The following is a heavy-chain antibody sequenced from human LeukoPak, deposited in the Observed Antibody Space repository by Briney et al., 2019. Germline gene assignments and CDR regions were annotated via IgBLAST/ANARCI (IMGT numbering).Heavy chain of an antibody. D-gene: IGHD5-24*01. CDR1: GFTFSSYG. V-gene: IGHV3-30*02. CDR3: AKPRDGYKLDAFDI. J-gene: IGHJ3*02. CDR2: IRYDGSNK. Sequence: GGSLRLSCAASGFTFSSYGMHWVRQAPGKGLEWVAFIRYDGSNKLYPDSVKGRFTISRDNSKNTLYMEMNSLRIEDTAVYFCAKPRDGYKLDAFDIWGQGTKVTVSS.